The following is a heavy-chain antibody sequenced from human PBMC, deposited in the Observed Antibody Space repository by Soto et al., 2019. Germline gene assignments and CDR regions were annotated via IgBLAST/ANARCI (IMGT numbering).Heavy chain of an antibody. D-gene: IGHD6-25*01. CDR3: ARDGIVAAIAVSSSFDY. Sequence: QVQLVRSGAEVKKPGASVKVSCKASGYTFTSYGISWVRQAPGQGLEWMGWISAYNGNTNYAQKLQGRVTMTTDTSTSTAYMEMRSLRSDDTAVYYCARDGIVAAIAVSSSFDYWGQGTLVTVSS. CDR2: ISAYNGNT. CDR1: GYTFTSYG. V-gene: IGHV1-18*01. J-gene: IGHJ4*02.